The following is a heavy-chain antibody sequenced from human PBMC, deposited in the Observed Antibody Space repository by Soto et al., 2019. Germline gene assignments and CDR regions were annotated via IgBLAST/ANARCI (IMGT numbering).Heavy chain of an antibody. V-gene: IGHV4-61*01. J-gene: IGHJ5*02. CDR2: IYYSGST. CDR3: ARAQYYDFWSGPDVGWFDP. Sequence: SETLSLTCTVSGGSVSSGSYYWSWIRQPPGKGLEWIGYIYYSGSTNYNPSLKSRVTISVDTSKNQFSLKLSSVTAADTAVYYCARAQYYDFWSGPDVGWFDPWGQGTLVTVSS. D-gene: IGHD3-3*01. CDR1: GGSVSSGSYY.